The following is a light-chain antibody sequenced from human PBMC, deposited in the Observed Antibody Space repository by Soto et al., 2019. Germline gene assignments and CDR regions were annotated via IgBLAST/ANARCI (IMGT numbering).Light chain of an antibody. CDR3: HQRSNWLT. V-gene: IGKV3D-20*02. CDR2: ASS. J-gene: IGKJ4*01. CDR1: QSRGRNF. Sequence: EMVLTQSPGTLSLSPGERATLSYNTSQSRGRNFLAWYQHKPGQAPRLLIYASSNRATGIPDSLSGSGSGTDFTLTISSIEPEDFAVYYCHQRSNWLTFGGGTKVDI.